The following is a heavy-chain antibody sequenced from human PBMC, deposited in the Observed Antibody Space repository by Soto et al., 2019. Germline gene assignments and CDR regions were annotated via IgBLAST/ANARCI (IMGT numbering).Heavy chain of an antibody. J-gene: IGHJ6*03. CDR1: GFTVRSNH. V-gene: IGHV3-66*01. CDR2: IYSGGST. CDR3: ARELEVVRYVPGYYNYYYMDG. D-gene: IGHD3-22*01. Sequence: GGSLRLSCAASGFTVRSNHMSWVRQAPGKGLEWVSVIYSGGSTYYADSVKGRLTVSRDNSKNTLFLQMNSLRAEDTAVYYCARELEVVRYVPGYYNYYYMDGWGKGTTVNLSS.